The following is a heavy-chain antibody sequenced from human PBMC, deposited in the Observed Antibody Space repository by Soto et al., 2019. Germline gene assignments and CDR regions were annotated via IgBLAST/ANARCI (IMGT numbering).Heavy chain of an antibody. J-gene: IGHJ3*02. CDR3: ARGPKRITIFGVVIIDDAFDI. CDR1: GFTFSSYS. V-gene: IGHV3-48*01. D-gene: IGHD3-3*01. Sequence: GGSLRLSCAASGFTFSSYSMNWVRQAPGKGLEWVSYISSSSSTIYYADSVKGRFTISRDNAKNSLYLQMNSLRAEDTAVYYCARGPKRITIFGVVIIDDAFDIWGQGTMVTVSS. CDR2: ISSSSSTI.